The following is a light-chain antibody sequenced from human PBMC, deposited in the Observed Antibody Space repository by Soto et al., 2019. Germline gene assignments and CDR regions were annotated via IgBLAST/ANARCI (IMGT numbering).Light chain of an antibody. CDR2: GAS. J-gene: IGKJ1*01. CDR1: QSLNSN. CDR3: QQNYSATWT. Sequence: EIVMTQSPVILSVSPGERATVSCRASQSLNSNLAWYQQKPGQAPRMLIIGASERVTTIPARFSGSGSETDFTLTISSLQTEDFATYSCQQNYSATWTFGQGTKVDIK. V-gene: IGKV3-15*01.